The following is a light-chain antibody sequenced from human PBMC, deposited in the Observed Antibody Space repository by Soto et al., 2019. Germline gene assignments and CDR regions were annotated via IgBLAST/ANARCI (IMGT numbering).Light chain of an antibody. CDR2: DAS. J-gene: IGKJ5*01. CDR3: QQYNSYQYT. CDR1: QSISSW. V-gene: IGKV1-5*01. Sequence: DIQLPQSPSSLSASVGDRVTITCRASQSISSWLAWYQQKPGKAPKLLIYDASSLESGVPSRFSGSGSGTEFTLTISSLQPDDFATYYCQQYNSYQYTFGQGTRLEI.